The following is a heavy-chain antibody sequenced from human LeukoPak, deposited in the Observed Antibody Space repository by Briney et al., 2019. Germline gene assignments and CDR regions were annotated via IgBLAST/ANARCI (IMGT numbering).Heavy chain of an antibody. Sequence: ASVKVSCKASGYTFTGYYMHWVRQAPGQGLEWMGWINPNSGGTNYAQKFQGRVTMTRDTSISTAYMELSRLRSDDAAVYYCARDGIYSSGYDYWGQGTLVTVSS. CDR1: GYTFTGYY. CDR2: INPNSGGT. CDR3: ARDGIYSSGYDY. D-gene: IGHD5-18*01. V-gene: IGHV1-2*02. J-gene: IGHJ4*02.